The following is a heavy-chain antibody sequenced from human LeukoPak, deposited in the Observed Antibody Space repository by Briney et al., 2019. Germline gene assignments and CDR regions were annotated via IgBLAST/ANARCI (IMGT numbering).Heavy chain of an antibody. CDR3: ARTRVWFGESRLDY. D-gene: IGHD3-10*01. CDR2: INHSGST. Sequence: PSETLSLTCAVYGGSFSGYYWSWIRQPPGKGLEWIGEINHSGSTNYNPSLKSRVTISVDTSKNQFSLKLSSVTAADTAVYYCARTRVWFGESRLDYWGQGTLVTVSS. CDR1: GGSFSGYY. J-gene: IGHJ4*02. V-gene: IGHV4-34*01.